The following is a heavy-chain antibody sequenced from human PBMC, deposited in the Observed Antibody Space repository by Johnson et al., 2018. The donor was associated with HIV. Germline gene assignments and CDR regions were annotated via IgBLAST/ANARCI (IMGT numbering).Heavy chain of an antibody. CDR2: IWYDGSNK. D-gene: IGHD6-6*01. CDR1: GFTFSSYG. Sequence: HVQLMESGGGVVQPGRSLRLSCAASGFTFSSYGMHWVRQAPGKGLEWVAVIWYDGSNKYYADSVKGRFTVSRDNYKNTLYLQMNSLRGEDTAVYYCAKVHSSSSNGFDIWGQGTMVTVSS. V-gene: IGHV3-33*06. J-gene: IGHJ3*02. CDR3: AKVHSSSSNGFDI.